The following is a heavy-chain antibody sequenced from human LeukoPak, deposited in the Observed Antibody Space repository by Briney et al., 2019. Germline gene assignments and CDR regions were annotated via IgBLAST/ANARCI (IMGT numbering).Heavy chain of an antibody. CDR3: ARAESTAMLFYFDY. D-gene: IGHD2-2*01. V-gene: IGHV3-7*01. CDR2: IKQDGSEK. J-gene: IGHJ4*02. CDR1: GFTFSSYW. Sequence: GGSLRLSCAASGFTFSSYWMSWVRQAPGKGLEWVANIKQDGSEKYYVDSVKGRFTISRDNAKNSLYLQMNSLRAEDTAVYYCARAESTAMLFYFDYWGQGTLVTVSS.